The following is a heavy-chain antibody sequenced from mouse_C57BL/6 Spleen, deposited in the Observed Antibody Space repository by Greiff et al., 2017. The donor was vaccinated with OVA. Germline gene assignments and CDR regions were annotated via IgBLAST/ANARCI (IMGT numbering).Heavy chain of an antibody. CDR3: ARVWIYYGSSPGYFDV. J-gene: IGHJ1*03. V-gene: IGHV1-69*01. CDR2: IDPSDSYT. CDR1: GYTFTSYW. D-gene: IGHD1-1*01. Sequence: VQLQQPGAELVMPGASVKLSCKASGYTFTSYWMHWVKQRPGQGLEWIGEIDPSDSYTNYNQKFKGKSTLTVDKSSRTAYMQLSSLTSEDSAVYYCARVWIYYGSSPGYFDVWGTGTTVTVSS.